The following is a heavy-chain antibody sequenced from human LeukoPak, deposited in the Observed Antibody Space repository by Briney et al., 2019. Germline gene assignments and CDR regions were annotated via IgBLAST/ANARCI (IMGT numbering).Heavy chain of an antibody. V-gene: IGHV3-7*01. CDR2: IRQDGNEK. J-gene: IGHJ4*02. CDR1: GFTFSYYW. Sequence: GGSLRLSCAASGFTFSYYWMSWVRQAPGKGLEWVANIRQDGNEKYYVDSVKGRFTISRDNAKNSVYLHMNSLRAEDTAVYYCARDRRREVYDSSGYYHYWGQGTLVTVSP. D-gene: IGHD3-22*01. CDR3: ARDRRREVYDSSGYYHY.